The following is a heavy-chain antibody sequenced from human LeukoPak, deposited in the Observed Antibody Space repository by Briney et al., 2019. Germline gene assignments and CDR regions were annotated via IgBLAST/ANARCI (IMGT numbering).Heavy chain of an antibody. CDR2: INSDGSNS. D-gene: IGHD6-19*01. V-gene: IGHV3-74*01. CDR1: GFTFSSYW. Sequence: SGGSLRLSCAASGFTFSSYWMHWVRQAPGKGLVWVSRINSDGSNSNYADSVKGRFTISKDNAKNTLYLQMNSLRADDTAVYYCAGAVAGTWGQGTLVPVSS. CDR3: AGAVAGT. J-gene: IGHJ5*02.